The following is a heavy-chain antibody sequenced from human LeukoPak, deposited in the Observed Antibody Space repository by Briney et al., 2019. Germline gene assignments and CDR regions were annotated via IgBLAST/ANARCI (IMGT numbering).Heavy chain of an antibody. V-gene: IGHV3-48*03. Sequence: GGSLRLSCAASGFTFSSYEMNWVRQAPGKGLEWVSYISSSGSTIYYADSVKGRFTISRDNAKNSLYLQMNSLRAEDTAVYYCARVRSSGFVIDYWGQGTLVTVSP. D-gene: IGHD3-22*01. CDR2: ISSSGSTI. J-gene: IGHJ4*02. CDR1: GFTFSSYE. CDR3: ARVRSSGFVIDY.